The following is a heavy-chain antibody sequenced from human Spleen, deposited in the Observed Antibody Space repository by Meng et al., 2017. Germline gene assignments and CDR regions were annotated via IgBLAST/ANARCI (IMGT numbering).Heavy chain of an antibody. Sequence: HLGSALLMPSVSLSVPFVLSGCSFWSYYWSSIRQPPGKGLKWIGEINHSESTNYNPSLESRPTISVDTSQNNLSLKLSSVTAADSAVYDCARGPTTMAHDFDYWGQGTLVTVSS. D-gene: IGHD4-11*01. CDR2: INHSEST. CDR1: GCSFWSYY. V-gene: IGHV4-34*01. J-gene: IGHJ4*02. CDR3: ARGPTTMAHDFDY.